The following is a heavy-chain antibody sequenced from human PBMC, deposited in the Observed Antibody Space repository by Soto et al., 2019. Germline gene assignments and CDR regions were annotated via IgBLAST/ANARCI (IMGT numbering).Heavy chain of an antibody. D-gene: IGHD6-19*01. CDR3: AKTANGWFSAFDI. CDR2: ISGSGGTT. J-gene: IGHJ3*02. Sequence: PGGSLRLSCAASGFTFSSYAMSWFRQAPGKGLEWVSAISGSGGTTYYADSVKGRFTFSRDNSKNTLYLQMNSLRAEDTAVYYCAKTANGWFSAFDIWGQGTMVTVSS. V-gene: IGHV3-23*01. CDR1: GFTFSSYA.